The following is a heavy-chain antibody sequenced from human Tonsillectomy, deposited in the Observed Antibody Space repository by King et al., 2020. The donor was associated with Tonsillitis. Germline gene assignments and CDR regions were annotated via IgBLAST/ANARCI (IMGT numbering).Heavy chain of an antibody. CDR2: VYYMGST. J-gene: IGHJ2*01. V-gene: IGHV4-59*01. CDR1: GGSISSYY. CDR3: ARWVVVPVAMDRYFDL. Sequence: QLQESGPGLVKPSETLSLTCTVSGGSISSYYWSCIRQPPGKGLQWIGNVYYMGSTNYNPSLTSRVTISLDTPKTQFSLKLTSLTAAETAVYFCARWVVVPVAMDRYFDLWGRGTLVTVSS. D-gene: IGHD2-2*01.